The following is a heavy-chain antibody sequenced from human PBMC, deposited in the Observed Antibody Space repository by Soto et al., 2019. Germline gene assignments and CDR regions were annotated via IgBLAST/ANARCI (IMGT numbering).Heavy chain of an antibody. CDR3: ARDDSPLLPYDSSGYCDY. D-gene: IGHD3-22*01. J-gene: IGHJ4*02. CDR1: GFTFSSYG. Sequence: PGGSLRLSCAASGFTFSSYGMHWVRQAPGKGLEWVAVIWYDGSNKYYADSVKGRFTISRDNSKNTLYLQMNSLRAEDTAVYYCARDDSPLLPYDSSGYCDYWGQGTLVTVSS. CDR2: IWYDGSNK. V-gene: IGHV3-33*01.